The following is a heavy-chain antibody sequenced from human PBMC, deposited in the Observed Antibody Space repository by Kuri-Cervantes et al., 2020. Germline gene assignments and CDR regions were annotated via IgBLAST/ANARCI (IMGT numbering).Heavy chain of an antibody. D-gene: IGHD6-13*01. CDR2: ISYDGSNK. J-gene: IGHJ4*02. CDR1: GFTFSSYG. V-gene: IGHV3-30*18. Sequence: SLKISCAASGFTFSSYGMHWVRQAPGKGLEWVAVISYDGSNKYYADSVKGRFTISRDNSKNTLYLQMNSLRAEDTAVYYCAKAPSSSWYYFDYWGQGTLVTVSS. CDR3: AKAPSSSWYYFDY.